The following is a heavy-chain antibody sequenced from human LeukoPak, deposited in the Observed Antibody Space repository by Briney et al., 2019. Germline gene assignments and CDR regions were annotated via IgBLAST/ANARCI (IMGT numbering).Heavy chain of an antibody. D-gene: IGHD3-22*01. CDR2: IKQGGGEI. J-gene: IGHJ4*02. CDR3: ARDKGDYDTSGSLFVF. V-gene: IGHV3-7*03. CDR1: GFTFSRYW. Sequence: GGSLRLSCVASGFTFSRYWMSWVRQVPRKGLEWVANIKQGGGEIYYVDSVKGRFTISRDNAKNSLYLQINSLRAEDTAVYYCARDKGDYDTSGSLFVFGGQGTLVTVSS.